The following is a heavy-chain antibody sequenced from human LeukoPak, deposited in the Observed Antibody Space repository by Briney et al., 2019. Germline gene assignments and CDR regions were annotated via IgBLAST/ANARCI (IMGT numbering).Heavy chain of an antibody. J-gene: IGHJ4*02. CDR3: ARGTYCSSTSCYFVEY. D-gene: IGHD2-2*01. CDR1: GGSISSYY. CDR2: IYYSGST. V-gene: IGHV4-59*12. Sequence: PETLSLTCTVSGGSISSYYWSWIRQPPGKGLEWIGYIYYSGSTNYNPSLKSRVAISVDTSKNQFSLKLSSVTAADTAVYYCARGTYCSSTSCYFVEYWGQGTLVTVSS.